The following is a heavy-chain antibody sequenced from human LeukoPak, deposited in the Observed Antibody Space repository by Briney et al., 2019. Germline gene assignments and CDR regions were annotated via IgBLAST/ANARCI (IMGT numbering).Heavy chain of an antibody. CDR3: ARRRYSVYDFDY. J-gene: IGHJ4*02. CDR2: ISSSDSDI. Sequence: GGSLRLSCAASGFTFSSYNMNWVRQAPGKGLEWVSSISSSDSDIYYADSVKGRFTISRDNAKNTLYLQTNSLRAEDTAVYYCARRRYSVYDFDYWGQGTLVTVSS. D-gene: IGHD5/OR15-5a*01. V-gene: IGHV3-21*01. CDR1: GFTFSSYN.